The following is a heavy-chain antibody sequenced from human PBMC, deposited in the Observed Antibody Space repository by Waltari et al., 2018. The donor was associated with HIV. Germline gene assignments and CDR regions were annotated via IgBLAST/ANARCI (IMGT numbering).Heavy chain of an antibody. Sequence: QVQLQQWGAGLLKPSETLTLTCAVYGGSFSGYYWSWIRQPPGQGLEWFGEINHSGSTNYNPSLKSRVTISVDTSKNQFSLKVNYVTAADTAIYYCARGGSVLMQYAVAYWYFDLWGRGNLVTVSS. CDR3: ARGGSVLMQYAVAYWYFDL. D-gene: IGHD2-8*01. CDR2: INHSGST. J-gene: IGHJ2*01. V-gene: IGHV4-34*01. CDR1: GGSFSGYY.